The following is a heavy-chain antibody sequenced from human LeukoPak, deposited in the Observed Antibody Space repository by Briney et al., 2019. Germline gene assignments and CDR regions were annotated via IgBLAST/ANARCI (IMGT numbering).Heavy chain of an antibody. J-gene: IGHJ4*02. Sequence: GGSLRLSCAASGFTFSSYAMSWVRQAPGKGLEWLSAIGGSGGSTYYADSVKGRFTISRDNSKNTLYLQMNSLRAEDTAVYYCAKDLRYYGSGSYYKFRDYWGQGTLVTVSS. CDR2: IGGSGGST. CDR3: AKDLRYYGSGSYYKFRDY. D-gene: IGHD3-10*01. CDR1: GFTFSSYA. V-gene: IGHV3-23*01.